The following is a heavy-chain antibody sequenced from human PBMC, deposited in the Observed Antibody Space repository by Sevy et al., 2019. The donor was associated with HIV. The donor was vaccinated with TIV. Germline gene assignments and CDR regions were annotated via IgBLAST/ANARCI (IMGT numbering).Heavy chain of an antibody. J-gene: IGHJ4*02. CDR1: GFTLSSNA. Sequence: GGSLRLSCAASGFTLSSNAMSWVRQAPGKGLEWVSSISSTGGSTYHADSVRGRFSISRDNSKNTLYLHMNSLRAEDTAVYYCAKDPNVDTAMAYYFHYWGQGTLVTVSS. V-gene: IGHV3-23*01. CDR2: ISSTGGST. D-gene: IGHD5-18*01. CDR3: AKDPNVDTAMAYYFHY.